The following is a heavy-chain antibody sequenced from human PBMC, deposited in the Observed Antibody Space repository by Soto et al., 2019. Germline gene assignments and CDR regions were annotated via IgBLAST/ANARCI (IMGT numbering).Heavy chain of an antibody. V-gene: IGHV4-30-4*01. J-gene: IGHJ4*02. CDR2: IYYSGST. CDR1: GGSISSGDYY. D-gene: IGHD2-2*01. Sequence: QVQLQESGPGLVKPSQTLSLTCTVSGGSISSGDYYWSWIRQPPGKGLEWIGYIYYSGSTYYNPSLKSRVTISVDTSKNQFSLKLSSVTAADTAVYYCARVYVWNCISISCPFDYWGQGTLVTVSS. CDR3: ARVYVWNCISISCPFDY.